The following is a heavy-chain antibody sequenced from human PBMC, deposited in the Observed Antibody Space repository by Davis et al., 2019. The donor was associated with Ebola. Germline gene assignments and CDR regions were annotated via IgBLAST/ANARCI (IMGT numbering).Heavy chain of an antibody. CDR1: GFTFSGSA. V-gene: IGHV3-73*01. D-gene: IGHD1-14*01. Sequence: GGSLRLSCAASGFTFSGSAMHWVGQASGKGLEWVGRIRSKANSYATAYASWVKGRFPISREDSKNTAYLQMNGLKTQETAVYYCTLTVGSFDYWGQGTLVTVSS. CDR3: TLTVGSFDY. J-gene: IGHJ4*02. CDR2: IRSKANSYAT.